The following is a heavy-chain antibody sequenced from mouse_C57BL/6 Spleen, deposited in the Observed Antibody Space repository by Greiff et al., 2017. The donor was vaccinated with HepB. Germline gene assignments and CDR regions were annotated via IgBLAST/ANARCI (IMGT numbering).Heavy chain of an antibody. V-gene: IGHV7-3*01. J-gene: IGHJ4*01. CDR3: ARSPRGAIDY. Sequence: EVQRVESGGGLVQPGGSLSLSCAASGFTFTDYYMSWVRQPPGKALEWLGFIRNKANGYTTEYSASVKGRFTISRDKSQSILYLQMKALRAEDSATYYCARSPRGAIDYWGQGTSVTVSS. CDR2: IRNKANGYTT. CDR1: GFTFTDYY.